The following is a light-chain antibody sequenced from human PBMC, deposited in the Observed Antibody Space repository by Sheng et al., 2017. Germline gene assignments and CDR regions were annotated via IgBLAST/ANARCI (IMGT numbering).Light chain of an antibody. Sequence: SYELTQPSSVSVSPGQTARITCTGEIVAKKYVRWFQQKPGQAPVLVIYKDSERPSGIPERLSGSSAGTTGTLTISGAQGXDEGDYYCYSAADNKGXFGGGTKLTVL. CDR1: IVAKKY. CDR2: KDS. CDR3: YSAADNKGX. V-gene: IGLV3-27*01. J-gene: IGLJ2*01.